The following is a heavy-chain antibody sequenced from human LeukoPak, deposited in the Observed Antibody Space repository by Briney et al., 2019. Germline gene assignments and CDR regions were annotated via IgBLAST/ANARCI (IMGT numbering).Heavy chain of an antibody. D-gene: IGHD3-22*01. V-gene: IGHV1-69*04. J-gene: IGHJ3*02. CDR3: ASDSAYYYDSSGYYYGPAHHAFDI. CDR2: IIPILGIA. Sequence: GASVKVSCKASGGTFSSYAISWVRQAPGQGLEWMGRIIPILGIANYAQKFQGRVTMTRNTSISTAYMELSSLRSEDTTVYYCASDSAYYYDSSGYYYGPAHHAFDIWGQGTMVTVSS. CDR1: GGTFSSYA.